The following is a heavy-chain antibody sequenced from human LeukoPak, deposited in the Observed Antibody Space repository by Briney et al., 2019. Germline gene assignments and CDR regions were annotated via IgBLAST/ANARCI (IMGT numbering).Heavy chain of an antibody. Sequence: GGSLRLSCAASGFTFSSYGMHWVRQAPGKGLEWVAGISYDGSNKYYADSVKGRFTISRDNSKNTLYLQMNSLRAEDTAVYYCAKESVAAAGTRFDPWGQGTLVTVSS. CDR3: AKESVAAAGTRFDP. CDR1: GFTFSSYG. V-gene: IGHV3-30*18. D-gene: IGHD6-13*01. CDR2: ISYDGSNK. J-gene: IGHJ5*02.